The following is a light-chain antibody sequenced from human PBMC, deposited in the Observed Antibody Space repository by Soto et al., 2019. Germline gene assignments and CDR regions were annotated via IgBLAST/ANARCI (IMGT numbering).Light chain of an antibody. V-gene: IGKV1-9*01. CDR3: QPLNSYPLT. Sequence: DIQLTQSPSFLSASVGDRVTITCRASQGISSYLAWYQQKPGKAPKLLIYATTTLQSGVPSRFSGSGSGTEFTLTNSSLQPEDFATYNCQPLNSYPLTFGQGTRLEIK. CDR1: QGISSY. J-gene: IGKJ5*01. CDR2: ATT.